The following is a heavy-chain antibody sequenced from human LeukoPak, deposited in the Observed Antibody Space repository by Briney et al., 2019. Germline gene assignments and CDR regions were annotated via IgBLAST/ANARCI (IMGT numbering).Heavy chain of an antibody. CDR2: ISYDGSNK. V-gene: IGHV3-30*03. CDR3: ARAEHYSGSGSYYNDPDY. Sequence: GGSLRLSCAASGFTFSSYGMHWVRQAPGKGLEWVAVISYDGSNKYYADSVKGRFTISRDNSKNTLYLQMNSLRAEDTAVYYCARAEHYSGSGSYYNDPDYWGQGTLVTVSS. J-gene: IGHJ4*02. D-gene: IGHD3-10*01. CDR1: GFTFSSYG.